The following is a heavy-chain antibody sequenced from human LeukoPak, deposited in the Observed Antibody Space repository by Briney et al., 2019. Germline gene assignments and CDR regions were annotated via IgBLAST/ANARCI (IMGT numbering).Heavy chain of an antibody. CDR1: GYFVSSAYY. V-gene: IGHV4-38-2*01. J-gene: IGHJ4*02. CDR3: ASRTTVTNALSFDF. Sequence: PSETLSLTCDVSGYFVSSAYYWGWIRQSPGKGLEWIGNIYSTGSTYYNPSLQSRVTISVDASKNQSSLRLSSLTSADRAVYYCASRTTVTNALSFDFWGQGILVTVSS. D-gene: IGHD4-11*01. CDR2: IYSTGST.